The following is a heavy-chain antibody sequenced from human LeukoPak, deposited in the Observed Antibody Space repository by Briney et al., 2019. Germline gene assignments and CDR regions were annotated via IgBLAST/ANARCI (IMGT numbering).Heavy chain of an antibody. Sequence: ASVKVSCKASGYTVNSYAMNWVRQAPGQGLEWMGWINTYTANPTYAQGFTGRFVFSFDTSVSTAYLQISSLKAEDTAVYYCARQGPGYSGSTCCYGVAYWGQGTLVTVSS. CDR1: GYTVNSYA. CDR2: INTYTANP. D-gene: IGHD2-2*01. CDR3: ARQGPGYSGSTCCYGVAY. J-gene: IGHJ4*02. V-gene: IGHV7-4-1*02.